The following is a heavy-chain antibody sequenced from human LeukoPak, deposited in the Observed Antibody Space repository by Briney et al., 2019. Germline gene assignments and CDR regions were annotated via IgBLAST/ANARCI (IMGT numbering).Heavy chain of an antibody. Sequence: APVKVSCKASGYTFTSYGISWVRQAPGQGLEWMGWISAYNGNTNYAQKLQGRVTMTTDTSTSTAYMELRSLRSDDTAVYYCARDRSGGSWGLEDFDYWGQGTLVTVSS. J-gene: IGHJ4*02. CDR3: ARDRSGGSWGLEDFDY. CDR1: GYTFTSYG. CDR2: ISAYNGNT. V-gene: IGHV1-18*01. D-gene: IGHD2-15*01.